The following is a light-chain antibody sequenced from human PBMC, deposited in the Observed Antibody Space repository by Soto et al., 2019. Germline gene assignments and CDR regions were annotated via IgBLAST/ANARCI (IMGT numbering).Light chain of an antibody. J-gene: IGLJ2*01. CDR2: DTS. Sequence: QAVVTQEPSLTVSPGGTVTLTCGSSTGAVTSGHYPYWFQQKPGQAPRTLIYDTSNKHSWTPARFSGSLLGGKAALTLSGAQPEDEAGYYCLLSYSGAGGVFGGGTKVTVL. CDR3: LLSYSGAGGV. V-gene: IGLV7-46*01. CDR1: TGAVTSGHY.